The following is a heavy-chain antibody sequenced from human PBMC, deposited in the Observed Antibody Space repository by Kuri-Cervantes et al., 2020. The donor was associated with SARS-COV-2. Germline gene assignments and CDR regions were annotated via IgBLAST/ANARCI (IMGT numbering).Heavy chain of an antibody. CDR2: IYYSGST. V-gene: IGHV4-39*01. CDR1: GGSISSSSYY. D-gene: IGHD3-9*01. Sequence: GSLRLSCTVSGGSISSSSYYWGWIRQPPGKGLEWIGSIYYSGSTYYNPSLKSRVTISVDTSKNQFSLKLSSVTAADTAVYYCARQHVLRYFDWLSENNWFDPWGQGTPVTVSS. CDR3: ARQHVLRYFDWLSENNWFDP. J-gene: IGHJ5*02.